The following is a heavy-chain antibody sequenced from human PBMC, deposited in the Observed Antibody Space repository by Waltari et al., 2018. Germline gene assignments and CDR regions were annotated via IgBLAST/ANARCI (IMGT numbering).Heavy chain of an antibody. CDR3: AMCGGDCQYYYYMDV. V-gene: IGHV1-69*12. D-gene: IGHD2-21*01. CDR1: GGTFSRYA. CDR2: IIPIVGIA. Sequence: QVQLVQSGAEVKKPGSSVKVSCKASGGTFSRYAISWVRQAPGQGLEWMGGIIPIVGIANYAQKFQGRVTITADESTSTAYMELSSLRSEDSALYYCAMCGGDCQYYYYMDVWGKGTTVTVS. J-gene: IGHJ6*03.